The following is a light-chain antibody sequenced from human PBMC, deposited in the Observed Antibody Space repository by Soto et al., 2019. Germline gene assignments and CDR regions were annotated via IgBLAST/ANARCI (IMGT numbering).Light chain of an antibody. CDR1: QTISSW. CDR3: QHYNSYSEA. Sequence: DIQMTQSPSTLSGSVGDRVTITCRASQTISSWLAWYQQKPGKAPKLLIYKASTLKSGVPSRLSGSGSWTEFTLTISSLQPDDFATYYCQHYNSYSEAFGQGTKVEL. CDR2: KAS. V-gene: IGKV1-5*03. J-gene: IGKJ1*01.